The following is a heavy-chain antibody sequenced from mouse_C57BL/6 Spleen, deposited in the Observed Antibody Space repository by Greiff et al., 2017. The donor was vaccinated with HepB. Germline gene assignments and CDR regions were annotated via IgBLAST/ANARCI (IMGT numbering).Heavy chain of an antibody. V-gene: IGHV5-17*01. Sequence: EVKVVESGGGLVKPGGSLKLSCAASGFTFSDYGMHWVRQAPEKGLEWVAYISSGRSTIYYADTVTGRFPISRDNAKNNLCLQMTSLRSEDTAMYDCARTNWDGVFAYWGQGTLVTCSA. CDR3: ARTNWDGVFAY. D-gene: IGHD4-1*01. CDR2: ISSGRSTI. J-gene: IGHJ3*01. CDR1: GFTFSDYG.